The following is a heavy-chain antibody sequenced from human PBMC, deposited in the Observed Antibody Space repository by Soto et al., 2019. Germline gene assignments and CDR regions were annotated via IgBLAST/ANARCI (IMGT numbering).Heavy chain of an antibody. D-gene: IGHD1-26*01. CDR3: ARRKRHSGSYSGYFQH. Sequence: SETLSLTCAVYGGSFSGYYWSWIRQPPGKGLEWIGEINHSGSTNYNPSLKSRVTISVDTSKNQFSLKLSSVTAADTAVYYCARRKRHSGSYSGYFQHWGQGTLVTVS. CDR1: GGSFSGYY. J-gene: IGHJ1*01. CDR2: INHSGST. V-gene: IGHV4-34*01.